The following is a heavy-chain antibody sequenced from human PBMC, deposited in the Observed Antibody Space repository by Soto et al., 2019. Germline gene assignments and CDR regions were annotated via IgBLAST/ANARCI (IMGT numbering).Heavy chain of an antibody. J-gene: IGHJ1*01. V-gene: IGHV3-30-3*01. Sequence: QVQLVESGGGVVQPGRSLRLSCAASGFTFSDYVIHWVRQAPGKGLERVAAIAKDGGSKHYADSVKGRFTISRDNSKNTMYLEVNSLRAEDTAVYYCAREDESSGHAGTFHHWGQGTLVTVSS. CDR1: GFTFSDYV. D-gene: IGHD3-22*01. CDR2: IAKDGGSK. CDR3: AREDESSGHAGTFHH.